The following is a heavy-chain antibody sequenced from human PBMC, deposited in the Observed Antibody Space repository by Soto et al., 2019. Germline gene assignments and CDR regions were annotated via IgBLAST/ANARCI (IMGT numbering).Heavy chain of an antibody. J-gene: IGHJ5*02. CDR3: ARGGFGMVDP. Sequence: GASVKVSCKASGYTFTGYYMHWVRQAPGQGLEWMGWINPNSGGTNYAQKFQGRVTMTTDTSTSTAYMELRSLRSDDTAVYYCARGGFGMVDPWGQGTLVTVSS. CDR2: INPNSGGT. V-gene: IGHV1-2*02. D-gene: IGHD3-10*01. CDR1: GYTFTGYY.